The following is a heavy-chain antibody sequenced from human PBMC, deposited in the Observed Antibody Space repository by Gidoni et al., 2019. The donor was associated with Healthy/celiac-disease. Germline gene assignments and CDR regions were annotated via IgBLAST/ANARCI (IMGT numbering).Heavy chain of an antibody. CDR1: GFTFDDYA. CDR3: AKDAGGYSSSWYYFDD. V-gene: IGHV3-9*01. J-gene: IGHJ4*02. Sequence: EVQLVESGGGLVQPGRSLCLSCAASGFTFDDYAMHWVRQAPGKGLEWVSGIRWNSGSIGYADSVKGRFTISRDNAKNSLYLQMNSLRAEDTAVYYCAKDAGGYSSSWYYFDDWGQGTLVTVSS. CDR2: IRWNSGSI. D-gene: IGHD6-13*01.